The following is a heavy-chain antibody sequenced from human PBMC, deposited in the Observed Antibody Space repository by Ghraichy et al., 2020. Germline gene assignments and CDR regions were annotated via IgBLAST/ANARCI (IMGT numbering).Heavy chain of an antibody. J-gene: IGHJ6*02. CDR1: GFTFNEYG. CDR2: IWYDGENK. Sequence: GGSLRLSCAASGFTFNEYGMHWVRQAPGKGLEWVAVIWYDGENKNYADSVKGRFTISRDNSKNTVYLQMNSLRAEDTAVYYCARVDGQWLDRAHFHYCGVDVWGLGTTVTVSS. V-gene: IGHV3-33*01. D-gene: IGHD6-19*01. CDR3: ARVDGQWLDRAHFHYCGVDV.